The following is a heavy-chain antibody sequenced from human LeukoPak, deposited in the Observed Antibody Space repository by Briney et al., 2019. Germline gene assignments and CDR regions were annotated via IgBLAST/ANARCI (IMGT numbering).Heavy chain of an antibody. V-gene: IGHV3-53*01. J-gene: IGHJ6*02. CDR3: ARTPIFRRSGTHVDV. Sequence: GGSLRLSCAASGVTVSTNYMSWVRQAPGKGLEWVSVIYSGGSTYSADSVKGRFTISRDNSKNTLYLQMNSLRAEDTAVYYCARTPIFRRSGTHVDVWGQGTTVTVSS. D-gene: IGHD1-14*01. CDR1: GVTVSTNY. CDR2: IYSGGST.